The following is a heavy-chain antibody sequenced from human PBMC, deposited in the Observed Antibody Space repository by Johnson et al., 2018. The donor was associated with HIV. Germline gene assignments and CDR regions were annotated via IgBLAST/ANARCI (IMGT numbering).Heavy chain of an antibody. V-gene: IGHV3-7*01. CDR1: GFTFSSYW. CDR3: ARAWKSAFDI. J-gene: IGHJ3*02. CDR2: IKQDGSEK. D-gene: IGHD1-1*01. Sequence: VQLVESGGGLVQPGVSLRLSCAASGFTFSSYWMTWVRQAPGKGLEWVANIKQDGSEKYYVDSVKGRFTISRDNPKNSLYLQMNSLRAEDTAVYYCARAWKSAFDIWGQGTMVTVSS.